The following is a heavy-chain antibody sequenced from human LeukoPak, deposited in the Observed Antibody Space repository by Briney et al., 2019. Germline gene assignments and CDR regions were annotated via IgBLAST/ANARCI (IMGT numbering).Heavy chain of an antibody. CDR3: ARDRYSSGWADAFDI. D-gene: IGHD6-19*01. Sequence: GGSLRLSCAASEXTVSSNYVSWVRQAPGKGLEWVSVIYSGGSTYYADSVKGRFTISRDNSRNTLYLQMNSLRAEDTAVYYCARDRYSSGWADAFDIWGQGTMVTVSS. J-gene: IGHJ3*02. CDR2: IYSGGST. CDR1: EXTVSSNY. V-gene: IGHV3-53*01.